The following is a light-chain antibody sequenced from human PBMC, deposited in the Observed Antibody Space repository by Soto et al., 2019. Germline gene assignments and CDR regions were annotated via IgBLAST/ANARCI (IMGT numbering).Light chain of an antibody. CDR3: KQVNSFPLT. CDR2: AAS. CDR1: QGISSS. Sequence: IQLTQSPSSLSASVGDKVTITCRASQGISSSLAWYQQKPEKAPKLLIYAASTLQSGVPSRFSGSGSGADFTLTISSLQPEDFATYYCKQVNSFPLTFGGGTKVEIK. J-gene: IGKJ4*01. V-gene: IGKV1-9*01.